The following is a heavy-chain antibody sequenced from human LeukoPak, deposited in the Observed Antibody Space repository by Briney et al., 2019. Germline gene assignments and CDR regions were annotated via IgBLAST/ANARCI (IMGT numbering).Heavy chain of an antibody. V-gene: IGHV1-8*01. Sequence: ASVKVSCKASGYTFTSYDINWVRRATGQGLEWMGWMNPDSGATGYEQKFQGRVTMTRDTSISTAYLELTSLTSEDTAVYYCAKSEMGGGVKFDYWGQGTLVTVSS. CDR1: GYTFTSYD. D-gene: IGHD3-16*01. CDR3: AKSEMGGGVKFDY. CDR2: MNPDSGAT. J-gene: IGHJ4*02.